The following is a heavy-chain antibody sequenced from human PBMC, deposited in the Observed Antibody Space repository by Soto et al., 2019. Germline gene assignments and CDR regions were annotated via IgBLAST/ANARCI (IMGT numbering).Heavy chain of an antibody. CDR3: ARGRRTCTEKTCYTDFDF. CDR1: GYTFSDYG. J-gene: IGHJ4*02. Sequence: QVHLVQSGAEVKTPGASVTISCKASGYTFSDYGIHWIRQAPGQRPEWLGWILCLNDRKEYSQKFQGRIALTRDTSAGTAYVGLSGLGSEDTAVYYCARGRRTCTEKTCYTDFDFWGQGSLVSVSS. CDR2: ILCLNDRK. V-gene: IGHV1-3*01. D-gene: IGHD2-2*02.